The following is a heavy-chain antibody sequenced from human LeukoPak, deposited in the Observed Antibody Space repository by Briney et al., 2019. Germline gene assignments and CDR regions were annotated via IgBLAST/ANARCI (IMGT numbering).Heavy chain of an antibody. Sequence: SETLSLTCTASGGSISSSSYYRGWIRQPPGKGLEWIGSIYYSGSTYYNPSLKSRVTISVDTSKNQFSLKLSSVTAADTAVYYCATLVPDAWGKGTTVTVSS. J-gene: IGHJ6*04. CDR1: GGSISSSSYY. V-gene: IGHV4-39*01. CDR2: IYYSGST. CDR3: ATLVPDA.